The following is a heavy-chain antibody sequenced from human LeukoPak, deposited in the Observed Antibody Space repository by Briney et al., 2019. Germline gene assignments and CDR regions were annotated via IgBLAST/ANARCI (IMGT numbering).Heavy chain of an antibody. J-gene: IGHJ4*02. CDR2: TFYSSKWYN. CDR1: GDSVSSNGAA. Sequence: SQTLSLTCDISGDSVSSNGAAWNWIRQSPSRGLEWQGRTFYSSKWYNEYEVSLKSRLTINADTSKNHFSLQLNSVTPEDTAVYYCARSGETAIGNYERATFDYWGQGTLVTVSS. D-gene: IGHD1-7*01. V-gene: IGHV6-1*01. CDR3: ARSGETAIGNYERATFDY.